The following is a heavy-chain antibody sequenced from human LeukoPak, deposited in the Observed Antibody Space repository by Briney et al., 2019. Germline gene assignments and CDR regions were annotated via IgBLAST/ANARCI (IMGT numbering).Heavy chain of an antibody. V-gene: IGHV4-59*01. J-gene: IGHJ4*02. D-gene: IGHD1-26*01. CDR1: GGSISSYY. CDR3: ARDLGATGDY. CDR2: IYYSGST. Sequence: SETLSLTCTVSGGSISSYYWSWIRQPPGKGLVWIGYIYYSGSTNYNPSLKSRVTISVDTSKNQFSLKLSSVTDADTAVYYCARDLGATGDYWGQGTLVTVSS.